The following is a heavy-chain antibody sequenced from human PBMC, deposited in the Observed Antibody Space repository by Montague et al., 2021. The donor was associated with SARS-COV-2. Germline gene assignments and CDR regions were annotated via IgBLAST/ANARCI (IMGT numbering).Heavy chain of an antibody. D-gene: IGHD3-9*01. CDR3: ARGQRFFDWPYDACDI. J-gene: IGHJ3*02. CDR2: IRHNGGT. Sequence: SETLSLTCTVYGESFTDFFWNWIRQTPEKGLEWIGEIRHNGGTHYNPSLKSRVTISVDTSKNQVSLKLSSVTAADTAVYYCARGQRFFDWPYDACDIWAQGTMVIVSS. V-gene: IGHV4-34*01. CDR1: GESFTDFF.